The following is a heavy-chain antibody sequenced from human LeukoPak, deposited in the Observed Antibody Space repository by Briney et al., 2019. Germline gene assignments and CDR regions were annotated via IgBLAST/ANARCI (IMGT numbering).Heavy chain of an antibody. CDR1: GLTFSSYG. J-gene: IGHJ4*02. CDR3: AKDHPYSGYDFGNDPR. Sequence: PGGSLRLSCAASGLTFSSYGMHWVRQAPGKGLAWAALISYDGSNKYYADSVKGRFTISRDNSKNTLYLQMNSLRAEDTAVYYCAKDHPYSGYDFGNDPRGGQGTLVTVSS. D-gene: IGHD5-12*01. CDR2: ISYDGSNK. V-gene: IGHV3-30*18.